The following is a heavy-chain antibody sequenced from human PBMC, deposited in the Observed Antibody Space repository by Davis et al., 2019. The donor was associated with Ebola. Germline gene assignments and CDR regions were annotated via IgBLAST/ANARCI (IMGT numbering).Heavy chain of an antibody. J-gene: IGHJ6*02. CDR3: TRQPSIVGATTGSYYYYGMDV. CDR2: IRSKANSYAT. CDR1: GFTFSGSA. Sequence: GESLKISCAASGFTFSGSAMHWVRQASGKGLEWVGRIRSKANSYATAYAASVKGRFTISRDDSKITAYLQMNSLKTEDTAVYYCTRQPSIVGATTGSYYYYGMDVWGQGTTVTVSS. D-gene: IGHD1-26*01. V-gene: IGHV3-73*01.